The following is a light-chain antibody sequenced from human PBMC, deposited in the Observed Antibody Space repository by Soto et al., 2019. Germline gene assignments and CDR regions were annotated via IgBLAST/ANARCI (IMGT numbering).Light chain of an antibody. CDR2: GAS. J-gene: IGKJ4*01. CDR1: ESVSSSY. V-gene: IGKV3-20*01. CDR3: QQYAASPLT. Sequence: EIVLTQSPGTLSLSPGERATLSCRASESVSSSYLAWYQQKLGQAPRLLIHGASSRATGIPDRFSGSGSGTDFTLTISRLEPEDFAVYYCQQYAASPLTFGGGTKVDIK.